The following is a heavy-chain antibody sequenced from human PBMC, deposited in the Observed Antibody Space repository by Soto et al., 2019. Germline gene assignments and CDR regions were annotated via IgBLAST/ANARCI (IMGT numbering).Heavy chain of an antibody. D-gene: IGHD2-15*01. CDR3: AGGWRRVVVAAMDY. CDR1: GFTFSSYA. V-gene: IGHV3-30-3*01. J-gene: IGHJ4*02. Sequence: QVQLVESGGGVVQPGRSLRLSCAASGFTFSSYAMHWVRQAPGKGLEWVAVISYDGSNKYYADSVKGRFTISRDNSKNTLYLQMNSLRAEDTAVHYCAGGWRRVVVAAMDYWGQGTLVTVSS. CDR2: ISYDGSNK.